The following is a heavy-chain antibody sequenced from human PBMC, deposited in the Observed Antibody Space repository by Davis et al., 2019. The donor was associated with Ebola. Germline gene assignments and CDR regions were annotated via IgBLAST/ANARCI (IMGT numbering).Heavy chain of an antibody. J-gene: IGHJ3*02. CDR3: ARERKVTVTSVIAGAFDI. CDR2: ISSSSSYI. CDR1: GFTFSNYW. V-gene: IGHV3-21*01. D-gene: IGHD4-17*01. Sequence: GGSLRLSCVASGFTFSNYWMFWVRQAPGKGLEWVSSISSSSSYIYYADSVKGRFTISRDNAKNSLYLQMNSLRAEDTAVYYCARERKVTVTSVIAGAFDIWGQGTMVTVSS.